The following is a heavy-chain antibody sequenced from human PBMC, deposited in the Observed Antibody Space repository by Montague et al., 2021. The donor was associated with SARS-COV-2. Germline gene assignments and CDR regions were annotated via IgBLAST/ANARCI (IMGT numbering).Heavy chain of an antibody. CDR2: IYTSGST. D-gene: IGHD3-9*01. V-gene: IGHV4-61*02. Sequence: TLSLTCTVFGGSISSGSYYWSWIRQPAGKGLEWIGRIYTSGSTNYNPSLKSRVTISVDTSKNQFSLKLSSVTAADTAVYYCARAQLGYDILTGYSPKYGMDVWGQGTTVTVSS. J-gene: IGHJ6*02. CDR1: GGSISSGSYY. CDR3: ARAQLGYDILTGYSPKYGMDV.